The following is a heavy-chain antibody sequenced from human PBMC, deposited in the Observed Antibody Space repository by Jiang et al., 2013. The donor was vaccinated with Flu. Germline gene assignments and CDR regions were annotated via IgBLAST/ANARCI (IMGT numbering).Heavy chain of an antibody. D-gene: IGHD3-10*01. CDR2: IYYSGSF. CDR3: ARDRAETMGYYFDH. V-gene: IGHV4-31*02. CDR1: SSGGSF. J-gene: IGHJ4*02. Sequence: SSGGSFWSWLRQLPGEGLEWIGYIYYSGSFYYNPSLKSRVTISVDTSKNQFSLELNSVTAADTAVYYCARDRAETMGYYFDHWGQGILVTVSS.